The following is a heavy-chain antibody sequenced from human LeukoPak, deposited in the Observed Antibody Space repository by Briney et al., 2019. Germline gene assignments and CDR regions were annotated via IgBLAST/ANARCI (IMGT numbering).Heavy chain of an antibody. V-gene: IGHV4-38-2*02. CDR1: GYSISSTYY. J-gene: IGHJ3*02. D-gene: IGHD4-17*01. CDR3: ARAFSDYGSGAPDAFDI. Sequence: EPSETLPLTCSVSGYSISSTYYWVWIRQPPGKGLEWIGSIYHSGSTHYNPALKSRVTISVDMSKNQFSLKLSSVTAADTAVYYCARAFSDYGSGAPDAFDIWGQGTMVTVSS. CDR2: IYHSGST.